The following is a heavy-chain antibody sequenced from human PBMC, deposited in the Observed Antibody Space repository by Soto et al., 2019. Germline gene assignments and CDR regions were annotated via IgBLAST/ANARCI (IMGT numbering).Heavy chain of an antibody. CDR3: AGFPGYSSSWYVSGYFDY. D-gene: IGHD6-13*01. CDR2: IYHSGST. V-gene: IGHV4-4*02. Sequence: QVQLQESGPGLVKPSGTLSLTCAVSGGSISSSNWWSWVRQPPGKGLEWIGEIYHSGSTNYNPSLQSRVTIAVDTAKNQFSLKLSSVTAADTAVYYCAGFPGYSSSWYVSGYFDYWGQGTLVTVSS. CDR1: GGSISSSNW. J-gene: IGHJ4*02.